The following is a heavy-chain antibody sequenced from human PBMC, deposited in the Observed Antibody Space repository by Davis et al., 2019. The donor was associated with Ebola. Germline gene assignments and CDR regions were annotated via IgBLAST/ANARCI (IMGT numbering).Heavy chain of an antibody. D-gene: IGHD3-10*01. CDR3: AARPIRARGIDAFDI. J-gene: IGHJ3*02. CDR1: GFTFTSSA. Sequence: AASVKVSCKASGFTFTSSAMQWVRQARGQRLEWIGWIVVGSGNTNYAQKFQERVTITRDMSTSTAYMELSSLRSEDTAVYYCAARPIRARGIDAFDIWGQGTMVTVSS. V-gene: IGHV1-58*02. CDR2: IVVGSGNT.